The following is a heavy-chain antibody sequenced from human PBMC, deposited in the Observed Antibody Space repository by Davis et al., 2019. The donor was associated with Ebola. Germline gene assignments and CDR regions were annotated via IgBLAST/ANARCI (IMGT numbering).Heavy chain of an antibody. V-gene: IGHV4-39*07. CDR2: IYYSGST. CDR3: ARRHSSSWYARDY. J-gene: IGHJ4*02. Sequence: PSETPSLTCTVSGGSISSSSYYWGWIRQPPGKGLEWIGSIYYSGSTYYNPSLKSRVTISVDTSKNQFSLRLSSVTAADTAVYYCARRHSSSWYARDYWGQGTLVTVSS. CDR1: GGSISSSSYY. D-gene: IGHD6-13*01.